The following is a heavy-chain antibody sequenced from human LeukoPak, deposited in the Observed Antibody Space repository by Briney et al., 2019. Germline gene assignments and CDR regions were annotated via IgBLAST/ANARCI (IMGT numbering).Heavy chain of an antibody. CDR2: IRSDGSDK. J-gene: IGHJ4*02. CDR3: AKERDLVRATYYFGS. Sequence: PGGSLRLSCTASGFTFSSYGIHWVRQAPGKGLEWVAFIRSDGSDKYYADSLKGRFTISRDNSKNTLYLQMTSLRDEDTAVYYCAKERDLVRATYYFGSWGQGTLVTVSS. CDR1: GFTFSSYG. D-gene: IGHD1-26*01. V-gene: IGHV3-30*02.